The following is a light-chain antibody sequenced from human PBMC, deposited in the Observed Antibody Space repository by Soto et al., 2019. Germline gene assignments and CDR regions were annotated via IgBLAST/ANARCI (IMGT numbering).Light chain of an antibody. V-gene: IGLV2-11*01. CDR1: STDVGGYNY. CDR2: DVS. J-gene: IGLJ1*01. CDR3: CSYAGRDTLYV. Sequence: QSVLTQPRSGTGSPGQSVTISCTRTSTDVGGYNYVSWYQQHPGKVPKLMLYDVSKRPSGVPDRFSGSKSGNTASLTISGLQAEDEADYYCCSYAGRDTLYVFGSGTKVTVL.